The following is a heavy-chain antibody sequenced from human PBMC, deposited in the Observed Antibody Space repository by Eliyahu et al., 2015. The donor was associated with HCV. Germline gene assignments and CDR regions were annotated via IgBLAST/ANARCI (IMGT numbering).Heavy chain of an antibody. CDR1: GFTFXXXW. Sequence: EVQLVESGGGLVQPGGSLRLSXAAXGFTFXXXWMHWVRQAPGKGLVWVXRINSDGSSTSYADSVKGRFTISRDNAKNTLYLQMNSLRAEDTAVYYCARDRRDSISRYFDWYKRGYWGQGTLVTVSS. V-gene: IGHV3-74*01. CDR3: ARDRRDSISRYFDWYKRGY. CDR2: INSDGSST. J-gene: IGHJ4*02. D-gene: IGHD3-9*01.